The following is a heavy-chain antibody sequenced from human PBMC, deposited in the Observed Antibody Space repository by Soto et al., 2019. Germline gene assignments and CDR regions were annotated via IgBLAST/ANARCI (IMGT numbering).Heavy chain of an antibody. Sequence: SETLSLTCTVSGGSISSGDYYWSWIRQPPGKGLEWIGYIYYSGSTYYNPSLKSRVTISVDTSKNQFSLKLSSVTAADTAVYYCARGRSTYYDFWSGYFWFDPWGQGTLVTVSS. J-gene: IGHJ5*02. V-gene: IGHV4-30-4*02. CDR2: IYYSGST. CDR3: ARGRSTYYDFWSGYFWFDP. CDR1: GGSISSGDYY. D-gene: IGHD3-3*01.